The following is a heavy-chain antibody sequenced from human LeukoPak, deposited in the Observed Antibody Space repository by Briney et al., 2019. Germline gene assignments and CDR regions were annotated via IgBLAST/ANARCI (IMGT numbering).Heavy chain of an antibody. J-gene: IGHJ4*02. Sequence: GGSLRLSCAASGFTVSSNYMSWVRQAPGKGLEWVSVIYSGGSTYYADSVKGRFTISRDNSKNTLYLKMNSLRAEDTAVYYCARGSYWVYYFDYWGQGTLVTVSS. CDR3: ARGSYWVYYFDY. CDR2: IYSGGST. V-gene: IGHV3-53*01. CDR1: GFTVSSNY. D-gene: IGHD1-26*01.